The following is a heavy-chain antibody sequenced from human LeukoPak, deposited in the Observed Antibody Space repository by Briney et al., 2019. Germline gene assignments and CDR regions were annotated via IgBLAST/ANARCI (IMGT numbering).Heavy chain of an antibody. V-gene: IGHV4-31*03. Sequence: SETPSLTSTVSGASFNSDDQYWNWIRQSPGKGLEWLGSIHPSGMLYNNPSLESRVTMSRDTSKNQFSLNLNSVTAADTAVYFCSRGLDSRKLGYWGQGILVTVS. CDR3: SRGLDSRKLGY. CDR2: IHPSGML. J-gene: IGHJ4*02. D-gene: IGHD3-22*01. CDR1: GASFNSDDQY.